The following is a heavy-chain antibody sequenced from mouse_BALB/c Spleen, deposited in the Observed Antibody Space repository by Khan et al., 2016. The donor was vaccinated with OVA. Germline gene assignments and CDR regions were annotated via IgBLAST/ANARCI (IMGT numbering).Heavy chain of an antibody. D-gene: IGHD1-1*01. J-gene: IGHJ3*01. Sequence: VQLKKSGAELVKPGASVKLSRKASGYTFTSYYMYRVKQRPGQGLEWIGEINPSNGGTNYNEKFKNKDTLTVDKSSSTAYMQVSSLTSDDSAVYYCTRGGYGSPFAYWGQGTLVTVSA. CDR3: TRGGYGSPFAY. CDR2: INPSNGGT. CDR1: GYTFTSYY. V-gene: IGHV1S81*02.